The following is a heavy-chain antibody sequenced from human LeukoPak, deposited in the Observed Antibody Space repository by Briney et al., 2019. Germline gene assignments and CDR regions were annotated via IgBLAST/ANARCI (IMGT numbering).Heavy chain of an antibody. J-gene: IGHJ4*01. D-gene: IGHD3-3*01. CDR2: IYYSGST. CDR1: SGPVSSYY. V-gene: IGHV4-59*02. CDR3: ARGSHMDFWSGYYLDY. Sequence: SETLSLTCTVSSGPVSSYYWSWVRQPPGKGLEWIGYIYYSGSTNYNPSLKSRVTISVDTSKNQFSLKLSSVNAADTAVYYCARGSHMDFWSGYYLDYWGQGTLVTVSS.